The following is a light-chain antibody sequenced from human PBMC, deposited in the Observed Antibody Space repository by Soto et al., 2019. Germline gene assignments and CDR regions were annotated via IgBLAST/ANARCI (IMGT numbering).Light chain of an antibody. CDR2: NNS. V-gene: IGLV1-44*01. CDR3: AAWDDSLRGLE. J-gene: IGLJ2*01. CDR1: SSNIGSNT. Sequence: QSVLTQPHSASGTPGQMVTISCSGRSSNIGSNTVNWYQQLPGMAPKLLIYNNSQRPSGVPDRFSGSQYGTSASLAISGLQSEDEADYYCAAWDDSLRGLEFGGGTKLTVL.